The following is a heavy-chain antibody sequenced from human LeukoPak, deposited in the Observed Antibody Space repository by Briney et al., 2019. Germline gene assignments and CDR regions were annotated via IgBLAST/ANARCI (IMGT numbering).Heavy chain of an antibody. CDR3: ARGNLYGSGSTADWFDP. CDR1: GYTFTGYY. V-gene: IGHV1-2*02. D-gene: IGHD3-10*01. J-gene: IGHJ5*02. CDR2: INPNSGGT. Sequence: ASVKVSCKASGYTFTGYYMHWVRQAPGQGLEWMGWINPNSGGTNYAQKFQGRVTMTRDTSISTAYMELSRLRSDDTAVYYCARGNLYGSGSTADWFDPWGQGTLVTVSS.